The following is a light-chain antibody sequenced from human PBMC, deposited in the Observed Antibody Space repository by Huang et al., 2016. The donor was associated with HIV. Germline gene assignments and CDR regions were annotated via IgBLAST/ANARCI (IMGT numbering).Light chain of an antibody. CDR3: QQSYTVPYT. Sequence: DIQMTQSPSSLSASIGNRVTITCRASQSVTRFLNWYQQKPGKAPKLLIYTASDLQSGVPSRLSGSGSGTEFTLTINSLQPEDFATYYCQQSYTVPYTFGQGTKLEIK. CDR1: QSVTRF. CDR2: TAS. J-gene: IGKJ2*01. V-gene: IGKV1-39*01.